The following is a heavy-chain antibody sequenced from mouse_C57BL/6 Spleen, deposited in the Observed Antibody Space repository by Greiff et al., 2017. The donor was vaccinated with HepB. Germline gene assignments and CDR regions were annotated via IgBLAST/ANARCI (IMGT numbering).Heavy chain of an antibody. V-gene: IGHV5-9-1*02. CDR1: GFTFSSYA. Sequence: EVQGVESGEGLVKPGGSLKLSCAASGFTFSSYAMSWVRQTPEKRLEWVAYISSGGDYIYYADTVKGRFTISRDNARNTLYLQMSSLKSEDTAMYYGTREYYGSSYGYFDVWGTGTTVTVSS. CDR2: ISSGGDYI. CDR3: TREYYGSSYGYFDV. D-gene: IGHD1-1*01. J-gene: IGHJ1*03.